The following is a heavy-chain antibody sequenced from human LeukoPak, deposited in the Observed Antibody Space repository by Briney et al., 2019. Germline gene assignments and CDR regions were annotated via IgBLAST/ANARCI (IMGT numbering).Heavy chain of an antibody. CDR1: GGSISSGGYY. Sequence: PSETLSLTCTVSGGSISSGGYYWGWIRQPPGKGLEWIGYIYHSGSTYYNPSLKSRFTISVDRPKNQFSLKLSSVTAADTAVYYCARGDRAWLQRPYYFDYWGQGTLVTVSS. CDR3: ARGDRAWLQRPYYFDY. J-gene: IGHJ4*02. V-gene: IGHV4-30-2*01. CDR2: IYHSGST. D-gene: IGHD5-24*01.